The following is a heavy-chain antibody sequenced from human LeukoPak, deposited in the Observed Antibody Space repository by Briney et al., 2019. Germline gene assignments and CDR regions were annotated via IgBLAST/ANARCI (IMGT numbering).Heavy chain of an antibody. CDR3: ARRAGKLTHGSYYYYGMDV. CDR2: IYYSGST. Sequence: SETLSLTCTVSGGSISSDYWSWIRQPPGKGLEWIGYIYYSGSTNYNPSLKSRVTISVDTSKNQFSLKLSSVTAADTAVYYCARRAGKLTHGSYYYYGMDVWGQGTTVTVSS. V-gene: IGHV4-59*08. D-gene: IGHD1-14*01. CDR1: GGSISSDY. J-gene: IGHJ6*02.